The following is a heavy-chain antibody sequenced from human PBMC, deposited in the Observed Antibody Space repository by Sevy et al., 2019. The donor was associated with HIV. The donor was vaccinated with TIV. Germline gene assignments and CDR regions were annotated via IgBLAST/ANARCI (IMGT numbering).Heavy chain of an antibody. CDR2: ISYDGSNK. J-gene: IGHJ4*02. D-gene: IGHD3-22*01. V-gene: IGHV3-30-3*01. CDR1: GFTFSSYA. CDR3: ARAGYYDSSGYYSSDY. Sequence: GGSLRLSCAASGFTFSSYAMHWVRQAPGKGLEWVAVISYDGSNKYYADSVKGRFTISRDNSKNTLYLQMNSLMAEDTAVYYCARAGYYDSSGYYSSDYWGQGTLVTVSS.